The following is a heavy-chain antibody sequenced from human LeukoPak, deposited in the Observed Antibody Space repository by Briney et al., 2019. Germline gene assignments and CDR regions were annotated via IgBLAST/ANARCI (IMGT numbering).Heavy chain of an antibody. CDR3: AQYSSSPDNWFDP. J-gene: IGHJ5*02. Sequence: PSETLSLTCAVYGGSFSGYYWSWIRQPPGKGLEWIGEINHSGSTNYNPSLKSRVTISVDTSKNQFSLKLSSVTAADTAVYYCAQYSSSPDNWFDPWGQGTLVTVSS. CDR2: INHSGST. CDR1: GGSFSGYY. V-gene: IGHV4-34*01. D-gene: IGHD6-6*01.